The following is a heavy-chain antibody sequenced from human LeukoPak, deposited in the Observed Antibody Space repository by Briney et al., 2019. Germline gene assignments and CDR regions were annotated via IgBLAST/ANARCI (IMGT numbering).Heavy chain of an antibody. J-gene: IGHJ4*02. CDR2: ISYDGSNK. V-gene: IGHV3-30*01. CDR1: GFTFSSYA. Sequence: GGSLRLSCAASGFTFSSYAMHWVRQAPGKGLEWVAVISYDGSNKYYADSVKGRFTISRDNSKNTLYLQMNSLRAEDTAVYYCAREGSYWGQGTLVTVCS. CDR3: AREGSY.